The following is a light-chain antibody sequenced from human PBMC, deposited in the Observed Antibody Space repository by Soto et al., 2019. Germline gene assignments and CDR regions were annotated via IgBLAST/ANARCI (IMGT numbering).Light chain of an antibody. CDR3: QQLNNYPLT. CDR2: SAS. J-gene: IGKJ4*01. CDR1: QDIGNF. Sequence: DIQLTQSPSFVSASVGDRVTITCRASQDIGNFLDWYQQKPGKAPKLLIYSASTLQSGVPSRFSGSGSAAEFSLTISSLQPEDFAAYFCQQLNNYPLTFGGGTKVEI. V-gene: IGKV1-9*01.